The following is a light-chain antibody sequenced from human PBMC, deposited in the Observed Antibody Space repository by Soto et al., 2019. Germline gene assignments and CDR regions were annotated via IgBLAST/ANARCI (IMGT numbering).Light chain of an antibody. CDR2: EVS. J-gene: IGKJ5*01. V-gene: IGKV2D-29*02. Sequence: DILLTQSPLSLPVTTGEPASISCRSSQSLLHLNGNNYLDWYLQKPGQSPQLLIYEVSTRVSGVPDRFSGSGSGTDFTLEISRVETDDVGIYYCMQSTQLPPTFGQGTRLEI. CDR1: QSLLHLNGNNY. CDR3: MQSTQLPPT.